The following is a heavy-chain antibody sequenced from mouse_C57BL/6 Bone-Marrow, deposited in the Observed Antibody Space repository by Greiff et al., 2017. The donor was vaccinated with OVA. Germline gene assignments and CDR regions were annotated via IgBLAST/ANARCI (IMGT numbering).Heavy chain of an antibody. J-gene: IGHJ4*01. D-gene: IGHD1-1*01. CDR1: GYSITSGYY. V-gene: IGHV3-6*01. CDR2: ISYDGSN. Sequence: EVKLQESGPGLVKPSQSLSLTCSVTGYSITSGYYWNWIRQFPGNKLEWMGYISYDGSNNYNPSLKNRISITRDTSKNQFFLKLNSVTTEDTATYYCASSGSYNAMDYWGQGTSVTVSS. CDR3: ASSGSYNAMDY.